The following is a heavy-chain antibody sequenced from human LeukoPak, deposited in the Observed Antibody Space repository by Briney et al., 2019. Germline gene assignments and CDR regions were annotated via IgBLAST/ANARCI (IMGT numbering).Heavy chain of an antibody. CDR2: ISYTGST. CDR3: ARAKTDYSILFIS. D-gene: IGHD3-9*01. Sequence: SETLSLTCTVSGGSVSSGSYYWSWIRQPPGKGLEWIGYISYTGSTNYNPSLKSRVTISVDTSKNQFSLKLTSVTAADTAVYYCARAKTDYSILFISWGQGTLVTVSS. V-gene: IGHV4-61*01. CDR1: GGSVSSGSYY. J-gene: IGHJ5*02.